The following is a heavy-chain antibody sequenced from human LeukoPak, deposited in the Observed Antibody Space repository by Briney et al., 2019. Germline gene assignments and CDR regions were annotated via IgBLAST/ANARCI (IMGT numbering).Heavy chain of an antibody. CDR3: ARGPPNWGFDF. Sequence: GASVKVSCKASGYTFTSYDINWVRHATGQGLEWMGWMSPNSGDTGYAQKFQGRVTMTRDTSISTAYLGLTSLRSEDTAIYYCARGPPNWGFDFWGQGALVTVSS. CDR1: GYTFTSYD. D-gene: IGHD7-27*01. J-gene: IGHJ4*02. V-gene: IGHV1-8*01. CDR2: MSPNSGDT.